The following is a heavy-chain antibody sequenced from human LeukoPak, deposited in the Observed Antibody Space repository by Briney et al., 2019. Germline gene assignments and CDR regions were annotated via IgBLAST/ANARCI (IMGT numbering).Heavy chain of an antibody. V-gene: IGHV1-18*01. CDR3: ARDLRSCSGGSCYFSNWFDP. CDR1: GYSFTDYG. J-gene: IGHJ5*02. CDR2: ISARNGNT. D-gene: IGHD2-15*01. Sequence: ASVQVSCKTSGYSFTDYGITWVRQAPGQGLEWMGWISARNGNTNFSQRLQGRVTMTTDTSTSTAYMELSRLRSDDTAVYYCARDLRSCSGGSCYFSNWFDPWGQGTLVTVSS.